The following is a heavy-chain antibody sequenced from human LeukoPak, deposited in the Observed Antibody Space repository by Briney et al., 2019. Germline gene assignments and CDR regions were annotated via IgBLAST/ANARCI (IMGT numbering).Heavy chain of an antibody. J-gene: IGHJ3*02. V-gene: IGHV3-64*01. Sequence: GGSLRLSCAASGFTFSSYAMHWVRQAPGKGLEYVSAISSNGGSTYYANSVKGRFTISGDNSKNTLYLQMGSLRAEDMAVYYCARDRGTGTSGVDAFDIWGQGTMVTVSS. CDR3: ARDRGTGTSGVDAFDI. CDR2: ISSNGGST. D-gene: IGHD1-1*01. CDR1: GFTFSSYA.